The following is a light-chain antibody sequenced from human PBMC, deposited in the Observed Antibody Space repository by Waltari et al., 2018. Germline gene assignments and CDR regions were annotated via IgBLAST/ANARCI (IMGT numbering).Light chain of an antibody. Sequence: DIQMTQSPSTLSASVGDRVTITGRASQSINSWLAWYKQKPGKAPKLLIYKASTLQSGVPSRFSGSGSGTEFTLTISSLQPDDFATYYCQQYNSHSQTFGRGTKLEIK. V-gene: IGKV1-5*03. J-gene: IGKJ2*01. CDR3: QQYNSHSQT. CDR1: QSINSW. CDR2: KAS.